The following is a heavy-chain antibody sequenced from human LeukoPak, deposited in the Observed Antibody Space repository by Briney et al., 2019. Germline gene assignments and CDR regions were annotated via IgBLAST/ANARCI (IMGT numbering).Heavy chain of an antibody. Sequence: GGSLRLSCAASGFTFSSYGMHWVRQAPGKGLEWVAVISSDGVNKYSADSVKGRFTISRDNSKNTLYLQMNSLRAEDTAVYYCAKGQNYYDGSGYYSTDYWGREPRSPSPQ. J-gene: IGHJ4*02. CDR1: GFTFSSYG. CDR3: AKGQNYYDGSGYYSTDY. V-gene: IGHV3-30*18. D-gene: IGHD3-22*01. CDR2: ISSDGVNK.